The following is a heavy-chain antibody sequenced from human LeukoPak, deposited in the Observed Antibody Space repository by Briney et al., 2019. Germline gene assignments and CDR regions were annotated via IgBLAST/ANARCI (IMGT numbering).Heavy chain of an antibody. J-gene: IGHJ4*02. V-gene: IGHV3-23*01. D-gene: IGHD3-16*02. CDR3: AKGYYVWGSYRYWYFDY. Sequence: GGSLRLSCAASGFTFSSYWMSWVRQAPGKGLEWVSVISGSGGSTYYAGSVKGRFTISRDNSKNTLYLQMNSLRAEDTAVYYCAKGYYVWGSYRYWYFDYWGQGTLVTVSS. CDR2: ISGSGGST. CDR1: GFTFSSYW.